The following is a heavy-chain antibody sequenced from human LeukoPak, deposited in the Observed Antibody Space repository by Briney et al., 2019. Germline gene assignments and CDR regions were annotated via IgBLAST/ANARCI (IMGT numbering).Heavy chain of an antibody. V-gene: IGHV3-43*02. CDR1: GFTFDDYA. CDR3: AKGYSSSWYGDY. Sequence: PGGSLRLSCAASGFTFDDYAMHWVRQAPGKGLEWVSLISGDRGSTYYADSVKGRFTISRDNSKNSLYLQMNSLRTEDTALYYCAKGYSSSWYGDYWGQGTLVTVSS. D-gene: IGHD6-13*01. CDR2: ISGDRGST. J-gene: IGHJ4*02.